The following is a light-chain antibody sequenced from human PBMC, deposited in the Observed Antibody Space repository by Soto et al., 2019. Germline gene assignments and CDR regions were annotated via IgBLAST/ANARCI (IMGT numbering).Light chain of an antibody. J-gene: IGKJ4*01. CDR3: QQFYSSPTS. CDR2: SAS. CDR1: QGISSY. Sequence: AIRMTQSPSSFSASPGDRVTITCRASQGISSYLAWYQQKPGKAPDLLIYSASTLQSGVPSRFSGSGSETEFTLTISSLQPEDVAIYYCQQFYSSPTSFGGGTKVDIK. V-gene: IGKV1-8*01.